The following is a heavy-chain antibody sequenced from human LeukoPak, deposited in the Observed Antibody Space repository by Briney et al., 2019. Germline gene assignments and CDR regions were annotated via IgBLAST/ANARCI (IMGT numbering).Heavy chain of an antibody. D-gene: IGHD4-17*01. CDR2: IRSKANSYAT. CDR1: GFTFSGSA. J-gene: IGHJ4*02. V-gene: IGHV3-73*01. Sequence: GGSLRLSCAASGFTFSGSAMHWVRQASGKGLEWVGRIRSKANSYATAYAASVKGRFTISRDDSKNTAYLQMNSLKTEDTAVYYCTRTAEAYGDYVGYWGQGTLVTVSS. CDR3: TRTAEAYGDYVGY.